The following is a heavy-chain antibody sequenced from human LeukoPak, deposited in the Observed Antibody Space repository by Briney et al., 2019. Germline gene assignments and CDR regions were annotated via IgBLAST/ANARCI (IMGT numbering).Heavy chain of an antibody. V-gene: IGHV4-39*07. Sequence: PSETLSLTCTVSGGSISSSSYYWGWIRQPPGKGLEWIGSIYYSGSTYYNPSLKSRVTISVDTSKNQFSLKLSSVTAADTAVYYCAVIGDYGDFRIDYRGQGTLVTVSS. J-gene: IGHJ4*02. CDR3: AVIGDYGDFRIDY. CDR1: GGSISSSSYY. CDR2: IYYSGST. D-gene: IGHD4-17*01.